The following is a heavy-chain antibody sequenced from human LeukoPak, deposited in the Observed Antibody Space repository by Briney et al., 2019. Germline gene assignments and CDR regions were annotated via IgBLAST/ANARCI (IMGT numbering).Heavy chain of an antibody. J-gene: IGHJ4*02. CDR1: GFSFSDHW. D-gene: IGHD6-13*01. CDR2: IKKDGSEQ. V-gene: IGHV3-7*01. CDR3: AKDRVTAAGYYFDY. Sequence: GGSLRLSCVASGFSFSDHWMNWFRQAPGKGLEWVATIKKDGSEQYYVDSMKGRFTISRDNAKNSVYLQINSLRAEDTAVYYCAKDRVTAAGYYFDYWGQGTLVTVSS.